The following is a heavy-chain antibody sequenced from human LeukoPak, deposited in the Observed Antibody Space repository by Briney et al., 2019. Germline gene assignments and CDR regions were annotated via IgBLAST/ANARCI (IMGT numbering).Heavy chain of an antibody. V-gene: IGHV3-21*05. CDR3: ARDRSWGSGYNYGMDV. J-gene: IGHJ6*02. D-gene: IGHD2-15*01. CDR2: ISGSTSYT. CDR1: GFTFSSYS. Sequence: GGSLRLSCAASGFTFSSYSMNWVRQAPGKGLEWVSYISGSTSYTNYADSVKGRFTISRDNAKNSLYLQMNSLRAEDTAVYYCARDRSWGSGYNYGMDVWGQGTTVTVSS.